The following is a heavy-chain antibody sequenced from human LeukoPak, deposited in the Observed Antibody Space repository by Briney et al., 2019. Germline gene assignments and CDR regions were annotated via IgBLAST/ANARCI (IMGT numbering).Heavy chain of an antibody. V-gene: IGHV2-70*04. CDR3: ARTSLGAFDY. D-gene: IGHD1-26*01. CDR2: IDWDDDK. Sequence: SGPALVKPTQTLALTCTFSGFSLSSSGMRVSWICHPPGKALEGLARIDWDDDKFYSTSLKTRLTISKDTSKNEVLLTMTNMDPVDTATYYCARTSLGAFDYWGQGTLVTVSS. J-gene: IGHJ4*02. CDR1: GFSLSSSGMR.